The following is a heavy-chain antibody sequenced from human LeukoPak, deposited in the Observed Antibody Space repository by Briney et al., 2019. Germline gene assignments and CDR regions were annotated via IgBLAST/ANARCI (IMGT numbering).Heavy chain of an antibody. D-gene: IGHD3-22*01. CDR1: GFTFRSYG. J-gene: IGHJ4*02. CDR2: IRYDGNSN. CDR3: AKEEVISGNHGVYFDY. V-gene: IGHV3-30*02. Sequence: GGSLRLSXAASGFTFRSYGMHWVRQAPGKGLEWVAFIRYDGNSNNYADSVKGRFTISRVNSRSTLYLQMNSLRAEDTAVYYCAKEEVISGNHGVYFDYWGQGTLVTVSS.